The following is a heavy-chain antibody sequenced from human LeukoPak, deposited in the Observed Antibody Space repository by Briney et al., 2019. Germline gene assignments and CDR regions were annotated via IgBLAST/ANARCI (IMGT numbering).Heavy chain of an antibody. J-gene: IGHJ4*02. D-gene: IGHD3-22*01. CDR2: INHSGST. CDR1: GGSFSGYY. V-gene: IGHV4-34*01. CDR3: ARGEDLYYYDSSGYIAY. Sequence: SETLSLTCAVYGGSFSGYYWSWIRQPPGKGLEWIGEINHSGSTNYNPSLKSRVTISVDTSKNQFSLKLSPVTAADTAVYYCARGEDLYYYDSSGYIAYWGQGTLVTVSS.